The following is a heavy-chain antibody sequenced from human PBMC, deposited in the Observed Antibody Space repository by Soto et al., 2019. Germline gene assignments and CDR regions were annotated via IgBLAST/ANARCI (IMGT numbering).Heavy chain of an antibody. CDR3: AKYAYSNEALYSGMDV. D-gene: IGHD4-4*01. CDR1: GFTFSSYA. CDR2: ISGSGGST. Sequence: GSLRLSCAASGFTFSSYAMSWVRQAPGKGLEWVSAISGSGGSTYYADSVKGRFTISSDNSKNTLYLQMNSLRAEDTAVYYCAKYAYSNEALYSGMDVWGQETTVTVS. J-gene: IGHJ6*02. V-gene: IGHV3-23*01.